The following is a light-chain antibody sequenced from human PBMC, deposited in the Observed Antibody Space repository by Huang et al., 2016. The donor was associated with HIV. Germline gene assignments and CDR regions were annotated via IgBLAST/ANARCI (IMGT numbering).Light chain of an antibody. V-gene: IGKV4-1*01. CDR3: QQYYRTPWT. J-gene: IGKJ1*01. CDR1: QSILYTSNNHNF. Sequence: DIVLTQSPDSLAVSLGERATIYCKSSQSILYTSNNHNFLGWYQQKPGHPPKLLIPWASVRLPGVPDRFSAGGSGTDFSLTISSLQTEDVAVYYCQQYYRTPWTFGQGTKVEIK. CDR2: WAS.